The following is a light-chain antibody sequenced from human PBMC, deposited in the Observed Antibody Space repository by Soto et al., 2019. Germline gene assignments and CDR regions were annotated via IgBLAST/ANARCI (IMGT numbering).Light chain of an antibody. CDR3: QQYDNSIT. Sequence: EIVLTQSPDTLSLSPGESATLSCRASQSVNSNYLDWYQQKPGQAPRLLIYGASSRATDIQDRFSGSGSGTAFTLTISRLEPEDFAVFYCQQYDNSITFGQGTRLEIE. CDR1: QSVNSNY. CDR2: GAS. J-gene: IGKJ5*01. V-gene: IGKV3-20*01.